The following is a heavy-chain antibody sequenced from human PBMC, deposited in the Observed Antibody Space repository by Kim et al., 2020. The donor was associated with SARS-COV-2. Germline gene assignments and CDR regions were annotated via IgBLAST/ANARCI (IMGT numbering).Heavy chain of an antibody. D-gene: IGHD6-6*01. Sequence: SETLSLTCAVYGGSFSGYYWSWIRQPPGKGLEWIGEINHSGSTNYNPSLKSRVTISVDTSKNQFSLKLSSVTAADTAVYYCARGPLGFKLRRYFDLWGRGTLVTVSS. CDR1: GGSFSGYY. CDR3: ARGPLGFKLRRYFDL. V-gene: IGHV4-34*01. CDR2: INHSGST. J-gene: IGHJ2*01.